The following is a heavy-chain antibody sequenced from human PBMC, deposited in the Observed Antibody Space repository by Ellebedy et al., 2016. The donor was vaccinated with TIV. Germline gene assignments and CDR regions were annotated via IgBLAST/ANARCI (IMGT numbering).Heavy chain of an antibody. CDR1: GYTFTSYY. J-gene: IGHJ5*02. Sequence: ASVTVSCKASGYTFTSYYIHWVRQAPGQGLEWMGLVSTRGRYTRYAQKFEGRVTMTRDTATATVYMEVSSLRFEDTAVYYCAGGDSNWFDPWGQGTLVTVYS. V-gene: IGHV1-46*01. CDR2: VSTRGRYT. CDR3: AGGDSNWFDP. D-gene: IGHD5-24*01.